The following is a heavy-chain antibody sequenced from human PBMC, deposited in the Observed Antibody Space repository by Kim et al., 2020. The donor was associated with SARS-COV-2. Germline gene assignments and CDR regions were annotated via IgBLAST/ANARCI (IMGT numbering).Heavy chain of an antibody. D-gene: IGHD4-17*01. Sequence: GGSLRLSCAASGFRFSSYSMSWVRQAPGKGLEWVSTISSDGGSTYSADSVKGRLTISRDNSKNTLFLQMNSLRADDTAMYYCAKWVHGDPASDFDDWGQGTRDRVS. CDR3: AKWVHGDPASDFDD. CDR2: ISSDGGST. J-gene: IGHJ4*02. V-gene: IGHV3-23*01. CDR1: GFRFSSYS.